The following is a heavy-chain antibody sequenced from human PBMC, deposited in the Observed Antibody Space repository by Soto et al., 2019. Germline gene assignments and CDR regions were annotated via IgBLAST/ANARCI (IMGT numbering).Heavy chain of an antibody. CDR3: AKGLPTVIVVVTHFDY. CDR2: ISGGGGST. D-gene: IGHD3-22*01. J-gene: IGHJ4*01. Sequence: PGGSLRLSCAASGFAFSNYAMSWVRQAPGKGLEWVSAISGGGGSTYYADSVKGRFTISRDNSKNTLSLQMNSLRAEDTAVYYCAKGLPTVIVVVTHFDYWGHGTLVTVSS. CDR1: GFAFSNYA. V-gene: IGHV3-23*01.